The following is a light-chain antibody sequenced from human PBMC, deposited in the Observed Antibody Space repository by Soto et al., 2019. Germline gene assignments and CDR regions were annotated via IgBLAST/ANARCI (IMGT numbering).Light chain of an antibody. CDR3: QQNYSTPHT. J-gene: IGKJ2*01. V-gene: IGKV3-20*01. Sequence: ENVLTQSPGTLSLSPGERATLSCRASQSVNSNFIAWYHQKPGQTPRLLIHGASSMATGIPDRFSGSGSGTDFTLTISSLEPEDFAVYYCQQNYSTPHTFGQGTKLEIK. CDR1: QSVNSNF. CDR2: GAS.